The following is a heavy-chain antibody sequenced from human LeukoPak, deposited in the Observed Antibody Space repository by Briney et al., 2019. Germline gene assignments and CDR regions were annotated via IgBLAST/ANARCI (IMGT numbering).Heavy chain of an antibody. CDR1: GFTVSSNY. J-gene: IGHJ4*02. CDR2: IYSGGST. D-gene: IGHD3-10*01. V-gene: IGHV3-53*04. CDR3: ARDLGDYFDY. Sequence: PGGSLRLSCAASGFTVSSNYMSWVRQAPGKGLEWVSVIYSGGSTYYADSVKGRFTISRHNSKNTLYLQTNSLKAEDTAVYYCARDLGDYFDYWGQGTLVTVSS.